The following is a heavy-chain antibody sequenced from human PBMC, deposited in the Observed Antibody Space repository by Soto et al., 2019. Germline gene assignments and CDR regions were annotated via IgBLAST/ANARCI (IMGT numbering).Heavy chain of an antibody. J-gene: IGHJ4*02. Sequence: SETLSLTCTVSGGSISSYYWSWIRQPPGKGLEWIGYIYYSGSTNYNPSLKSRVTISVDTSKNQFSLKLSSVTAADTAVYYCARGYDYAWGSSSQGLDYWGQGTLVTVSS. CDR1: GGSISSYY. CDR2: IYYSGST. V-gene: IGHV4-59*01. D-gene: IGHD3-16*01. CDR3: ARGYDYAWGSSSQGLDY.